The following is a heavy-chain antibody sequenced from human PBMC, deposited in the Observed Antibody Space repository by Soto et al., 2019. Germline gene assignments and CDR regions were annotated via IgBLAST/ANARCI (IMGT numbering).Heavy chain of an antibody. Sequence: PGESLKISCKGSGYTFTSYWIGWVRQMPGKGLEWMGIINPGDSDIRYSPSFQGQVTISADKSITTAYLQWSSLKASDTAMYYCARLQAAAGDNDLTFDYWGQGTLVTVSS. CDR3: ARLQAAAGDNDLTFDY. V-gene: IGHV5-51*01. CDR2: INPGDSDI. D-gene: IGHD6-13*01. CDR1: GYTFTSYW. J-gene: IGHJ4*02.